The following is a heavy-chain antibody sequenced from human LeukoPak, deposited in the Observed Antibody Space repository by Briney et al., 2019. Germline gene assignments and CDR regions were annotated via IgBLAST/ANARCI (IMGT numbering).Heavy chain of an antibody. CDR1: KFNFA. Sequence: GGSLRLSCAASKFNFAMSWVRQTADKRLEWVSAISGSGDATFYTDSVKGRFTVSRDNPKNTLYLQMNNLRVEDTAVYYCAKGHFASSSFFDYWGQGTLVTVSS. CDR3: AKGHFASSSFFDY. V-gene: IGHV3-23*01. D-gene: IGHD6-6*01. CDR2: ISGSGDAT. J-gene: IGHJ4*02.